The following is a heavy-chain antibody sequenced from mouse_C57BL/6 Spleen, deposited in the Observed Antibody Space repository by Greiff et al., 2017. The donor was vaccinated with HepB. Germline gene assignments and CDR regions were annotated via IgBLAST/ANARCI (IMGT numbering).Heavy chain of an antibody. D-gene: IGHD2-1*01. CDR2: IDPENGDT. CDR1: GFNIKDDY. J-gene: IGHJ3*01. CDR3: TTGYGNYVAY. Sequence: DVQLQESGAELVRPGASVKLSCTASGFNIKDDYMHWVKQRPEQGLEWIGWIDPENGDTEYASKFQGKATITADTSSNTAYLQLSSLTSEDTAVYYCTTGYGNYVAYWGQGTLVTVSA. V-gene: IGHV14-4*01.